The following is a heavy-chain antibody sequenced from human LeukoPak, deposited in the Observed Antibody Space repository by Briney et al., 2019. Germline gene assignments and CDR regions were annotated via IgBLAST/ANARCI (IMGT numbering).Heavy chain of an antibody. CDR3: ARYDSSGYDAYFDY. V-gene: IGHV4-39*01. J-gene: IGHJ4*02. CDR2: IYYSGTT. D-gene: IGHD3-22*01. CDR1: GDSISRTNFY. Sequence: SETLSLTCTVSGDSISRTNFYWGWIRQPPGKGLEWIGSIYYSGTTNYNPSLKSRVTISVDTSKKQFSLKLSSVTAADTAVYYCARYDSSGYDAYFDYWGQGTLVTVSS.